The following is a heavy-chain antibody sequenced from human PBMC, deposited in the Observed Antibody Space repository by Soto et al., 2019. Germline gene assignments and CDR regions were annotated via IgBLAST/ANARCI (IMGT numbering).Heavy chain of an antibody. CDR1: GGSISSGSYY. Sequence: QLHLQESGPGLVKPSETLSLTCSVSGGSISSGSYYWGWIRQPPGEGLEWIGTIYYSGSTYYNPSLKSRVTISVDTSKNQFSLKLSSVTAADTAVYYCASGRVTVNWFDPWGQGTLVTVSS. D-gene: IGHD1-20*01. CDR3: ASGRVTVNWFDP. CDR2: IYYSGST. J-gene: IGHJ5*02. V-gene: IGHV4-39*01.